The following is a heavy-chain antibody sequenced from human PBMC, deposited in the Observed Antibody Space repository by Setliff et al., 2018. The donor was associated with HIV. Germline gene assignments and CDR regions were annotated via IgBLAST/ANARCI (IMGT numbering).Heavy chain of an antibody. CDR2: IIPFFGSA. Sequence: SVKVSCKASGDTFSTSAISWMRQAPGQGLEWMGGIIPFFGSANYAQKFQGRLTITADASSSTAYMDLSSLTSEDTAVYYCARRHFYDSSGQVWAFDIWGQGTMVTVSS. CDR1: GDTFSTSA. V-gene: IGHV1-69*13. CDR3: ARRHFYDSSGQVWAFDI. J-gene: IGHJ3*02. D-gene: IGHD3-22*01.